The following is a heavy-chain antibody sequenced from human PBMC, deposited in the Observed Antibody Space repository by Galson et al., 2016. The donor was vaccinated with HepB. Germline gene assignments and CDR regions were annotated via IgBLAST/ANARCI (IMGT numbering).Heavy chain of an antibody. CDR1: GGTFSSSS. CDR2: IIPMFGIT. V-gene: IGHV1-69*04. J-gene: IGHJ6*03. D-gene: IGHD1/OR15-1a*01. CDR3: AIEVEHTGYYYMDV. Sequence: SVKVSCKASGGTFSSSSLTWVRQAPGQGLEWMGRIIPMFGITNYAQKAQGRVTITADKSTATAYMELTSLRSEDTAVYYCAIEVEHTGYYYMDVWGKGTTVIVSS.